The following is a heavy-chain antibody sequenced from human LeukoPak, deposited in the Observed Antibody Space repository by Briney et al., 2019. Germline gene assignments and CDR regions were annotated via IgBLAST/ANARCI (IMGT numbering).Heavy chain of an antibody. CDR2: MNPNSGNT. V-gene: IGHV1-8*01. J-gene: IGHJ6*02. CDR1: GYTFTSYD. D-gene: IGHD3-3*01. CDR3: ARGHYYDFWSGYYWKDYYYYGMDV. Sequence: ASVKVSCKASGYTFTSYDINWVRQATGQGLEWMGWMNPNSGNTGYAQKFQGRVTMTRNTSISTAYMELSSLRSEDTAVYYCARGHYYDFWSGYYWKDYYYYGMDVWGQGTTVTVSS.